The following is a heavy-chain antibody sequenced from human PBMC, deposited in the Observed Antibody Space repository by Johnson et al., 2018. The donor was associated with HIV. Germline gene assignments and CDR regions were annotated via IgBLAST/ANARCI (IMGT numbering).Heavy chain of an antibody. D-gene: IGHD6-13*01. CDR1: GFTFSNYW. CDR2: MNGDGSST. CDR3: AREQELIGERAFDI. Sequence: VQLVESGGGLVQPGGSLRLSCAASGFTFSNYWMHWVRQAPGKGLVWVSRMNGDGSSTTYADSVKGRFTISRDNAKNTLYLQMNSLRVEDTAGYYCAREQELIGERAFDIWGQGTMVTVSS. V-gene: IGHV3-74*01. J-gene: IGHJ3*02.